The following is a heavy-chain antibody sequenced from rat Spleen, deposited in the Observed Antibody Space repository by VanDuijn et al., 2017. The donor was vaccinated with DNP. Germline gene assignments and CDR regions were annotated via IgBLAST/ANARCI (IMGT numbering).Heavy chain of an antibody. CDR3: ARQVWAFDY. D-gene: IGHD1-7*01. J-gene: IGHJ2*01. V-gene: IGHV5-29*01. CDR2: ISYDGSGI. CDR1: GFTLSNYG. Sequence: EVQLVESGGGLVQPGRSLKLSCAASGFTLSNYGMAWVRQAPTKGLEWVATISYDGSGIYYRDSVKGRFTISRDNAKSTLYLQMDSLRSEDTATYYCARQVWAFDYWGQGVMVTVSS.